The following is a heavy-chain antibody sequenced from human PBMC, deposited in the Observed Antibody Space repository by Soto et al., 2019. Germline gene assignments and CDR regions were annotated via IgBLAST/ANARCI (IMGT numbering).Heavy chain of an antibody. CDR1: GASISIGTDY. D-gene: IGHD6-6*01. Sequence: SETLSLTCSVSGASISIGTDYWGWIRQPPGKGLEWIGNIHYSGSTYYNPSLKSRVTISVDTSKNQFSLKLTSVTAADTAVYYCAAPPRYWGQGTLVTVSS. CDR3: AAPPRY. V-gene: IGHV4-39*07. CDR2: IHYSGST. J-gene: IGHJ4*02.